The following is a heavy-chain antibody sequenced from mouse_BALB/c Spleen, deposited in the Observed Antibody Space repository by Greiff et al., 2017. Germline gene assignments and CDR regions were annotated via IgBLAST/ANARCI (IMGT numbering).Heavy chain of an antibody. V-gene: IGHV5-4*02. D-gene: IGHD1-2*01. CDR1: GFTFSDYY. Sequence: EVQLQQSGGGLVKPGGSLKLSCAASGFTFSDYYMYWVRQTPEKRLEWVATISDGGSYTYYPDSVKGRFTISRDNAKNNLYLQMSSLKSEDTAMYYCARPTTARYFDVWGAGTTVTVSS. CDR3: ARPTTARYFDV. CDR2: ISDGGSYT. J-gene: IGHJ1*01.